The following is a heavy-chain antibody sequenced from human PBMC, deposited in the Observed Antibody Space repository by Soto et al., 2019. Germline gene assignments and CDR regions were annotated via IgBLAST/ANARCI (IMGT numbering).Heavy chain of an antibody. V-gene: IGHV4-34*01. CDR1: GGSVSGYI. CDR2: INHSGSA. J-gene: IGHJ4*02. CDR3: ARGLISGSHYSGGWYYFDS. Sequence: SETLSLTCAVYGGSVSGYIWTWIRQTPGKGLQWTGQINHSGSANYNPSLKSRVTISVHTSNSQFSLELSSVTAADTAVYYCARGLISGSHYSGGWYYFDSWGQGTQVTVSS. D-gene: IGHD1-26*01.